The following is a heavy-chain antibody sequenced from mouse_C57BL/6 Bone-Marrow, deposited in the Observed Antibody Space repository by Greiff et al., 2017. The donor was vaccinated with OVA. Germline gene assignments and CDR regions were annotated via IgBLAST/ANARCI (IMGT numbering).Heavy chain of an antibody. CDR2: IYPGDGDP. V-gene: IGHV1-80*01. D-gene: IGHD2-2*01. J-gene: IGHJ3*01. CDR3: AREEGYGWFAY. Sequence: VQLQQPGAELVKPGASVKISCKASGYAFSSYWMNWVKQRPGQGLEWIGQIYPGDGDPNYNGKFKGKATLTADKSSSTAYMQLSSLTSESSAVYVCAREEGYGWFAYWGQGTMVTVSA. CDR1: GYAFSSYW.